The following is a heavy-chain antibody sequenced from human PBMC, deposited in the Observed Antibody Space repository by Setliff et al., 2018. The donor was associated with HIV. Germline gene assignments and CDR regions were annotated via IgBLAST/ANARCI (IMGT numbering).Heavy chain of an antibody. V-gene: IGHV4-4*02. CDR2: IYHSEYT. J-gene: IGHJ6*02. CDR3: ARGHCSGTNCYGVDYYGTDV. D-gene: IGHD2-2*01. CDR1: GGSISSDNW. Sequence: PSETLSLTCAVSGGSISSDNWWTWVRQPPGKGPEWIGEIYHSEYTNYNASLKSRVSMSVDKSKNQFSLKLTSVTAADTAVYYCARGHCSGTNCYGVDYYGTDVWGQGTTVTVSS.